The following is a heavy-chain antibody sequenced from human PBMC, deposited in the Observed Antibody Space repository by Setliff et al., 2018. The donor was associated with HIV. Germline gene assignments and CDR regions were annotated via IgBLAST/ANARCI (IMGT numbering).Heavy chain of an antibody. CDR2: IYWDGDT. CDR3: AHVNSFRSVYFDS. Sequence: SGPTLVNPTETLTLTCAFSGFSLATDGVSLGWIRQPPGGGPEWLALIYWDGDTRYNPSLKGRLTVTKATSNNHVVLIMSHMDPEDTATYFCAHVNSFRSVYFDSWGEGMLVTVS. J-gene: IGHJ4*01. V-gene: IGHV2-5*02. CDR1: GFSLATDGVS. D-gene: IGHD3-10*01.